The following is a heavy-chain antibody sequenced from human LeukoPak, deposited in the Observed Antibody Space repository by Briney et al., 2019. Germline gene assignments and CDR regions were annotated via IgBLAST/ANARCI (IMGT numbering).Heavy chain of an antibody. Sequence: PGGSLRLSCAASEFTFSSYWMSWIRQPPGKGLEWIGYIYYSGSTNYNPSLKSRDTISVDTSKNQFSLKLSSVTAADTAVYYCARLYSSGWEFDYWGQGTLVTVSS. CDR2: IYYSGST. CDR1: EFTFSSYW. J-gene: IGHJ4*02. V-gene: IGHV4-59*01. D-gene: IGHD6-19*01. CDR3: ARLYSSGWEFDY.